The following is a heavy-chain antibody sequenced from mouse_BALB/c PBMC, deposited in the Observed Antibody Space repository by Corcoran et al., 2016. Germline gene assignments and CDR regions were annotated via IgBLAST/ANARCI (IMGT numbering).Heavy chain of an antibody. V-gene: IGHV14-3*02. CDR1: GFNIKDTY. J-gene: IGHJ3*01. Sequence: EVQLQQSGAELVKPGASVKLSCTASGFNIKDTYMHWVKQRPEQGLEWIGRIDTANGNTKYDPKFQGKATIKAYTSSNTDYLQLSSLTSEDTAVYYCASRDYGNYLAWFAYWGQGTLVTVSA. D-gene: IGHD2-1*01. CDR3: ASRDYGNYLAWFAY. CDR2: IDTANGNT.